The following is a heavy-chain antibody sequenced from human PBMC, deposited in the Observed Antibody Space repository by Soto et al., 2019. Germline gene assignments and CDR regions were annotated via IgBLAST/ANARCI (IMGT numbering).Heavy chain of an antibody. D-gene: IGHD3-10*01. CDR1: GDSISRVNW. V-gene: IGHV4-4*02. CDR2: IYHTGTT. J-gene: IGHJ5*02. CDR3: AMFSGFFIISPFEL. Sequence: QVHLQEAGPGLVKPAGTLSLTCDVSGDSISRVNWWGWVLQPPGQGLEWIVEIYHTGTTNYNPSLQSRLTLSVDKSKNQLSLNLTSVTAADTAVYYCAMFSGFFIISPFELWGQGSLVTVSS.